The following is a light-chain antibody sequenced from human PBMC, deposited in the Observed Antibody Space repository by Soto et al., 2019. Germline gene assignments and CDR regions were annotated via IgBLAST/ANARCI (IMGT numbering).Light chain of an antibody. CDR1: QGIRGW. CDR2: ATS. Sequence: DIKMTQSPSSLSAFIGDRVTITCRASQGIRGWLAWYQLKPGKAPKSLIYATSTLQDGVPSRFSGNGSETEFTLTISSLQSEDIATYCQQYNNSPLTFGGGTKVDIK. V-gene: IGKV1D-16*01. CDR3: QQYNNSPLT. J-gene: IGKJ4*01.